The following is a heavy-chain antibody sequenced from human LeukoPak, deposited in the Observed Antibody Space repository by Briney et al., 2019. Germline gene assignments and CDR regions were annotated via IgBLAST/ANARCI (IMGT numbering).Heavy chain of an antibody. D-gene: IGHD3-16*01. Sequence: SGRSLRLSCAASGFTFSSYWMSWVRQAPGKGLEWVANIKQDGSEKYYVDSVKGRFTISRDNAKNSLYLQMNSLRAEDTAVYYCARDLFGGQSDYWGQGTLVTVSS. CDR1: GFTFSSYW. CDR3: ARDLFGGQSDY. CDR2: IKQDGSEK. V-gene: IGHV3-7*04. J-gene: IGHJ4*02.